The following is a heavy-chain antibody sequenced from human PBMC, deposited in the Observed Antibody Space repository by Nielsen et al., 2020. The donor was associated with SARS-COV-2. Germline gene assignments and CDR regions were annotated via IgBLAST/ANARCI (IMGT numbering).Heavy chain of an antibody. Sequence: GESLKISCAASGFTFSSYEMNWVRQAPGKGLEWVSYISSSGSTIYYADSVKGRFTISRDNAKNSLYLQMNSLRAEDTAVYYCARDPRLTRPDYYYYYGMDVWGQGTTVTVSS. V-gene: IGHV3-48*03. CDR2: ISSSGSTI. CDR1: GFTFSSYE. J-gene: IGHJ6*02. CDR3: ARDPRLTRPDYYYYYGMDV. D-gene: IGHD4-11*01.